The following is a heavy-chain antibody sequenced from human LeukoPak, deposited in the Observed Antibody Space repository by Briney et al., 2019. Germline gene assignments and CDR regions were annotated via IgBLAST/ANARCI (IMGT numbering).Heavy chain of an antibody. J-gene: IGHJ4*02. Sequence: SETLSLTCTVSGGSISNGDHYWSWIRQHPGKGLEWIGHIYHSGSTYYNPSLKSRVTISVDRSKNQFSLKLSSVTAADTAVYYCATRHHDFWSGYYLDYWGQGTLVTVSS. V-gene: IGHV4-30-2*01. D-gene: IGHD3-3*01. CDR1: GGSISNGDHY. CDR2: IYHSGST. CDR3: ATRHHDFWSGYYLDY.